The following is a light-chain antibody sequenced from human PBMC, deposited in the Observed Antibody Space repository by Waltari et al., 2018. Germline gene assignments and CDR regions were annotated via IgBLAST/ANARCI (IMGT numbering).Light chain of an antibody. J-gene: IGKJ3*01. V-gene: IGKV3-15*01. CDR1: QSVSSS. Sequence: EIVLTQSPATLSLSPGERATLSCRASQSVSSSLAWYQQKPGQAPRLLIYGASSRATGIPDRVSGSGSGTDFTLTISRLEPEDFAVYYCQQYSNWPFTFGPGTKLDI. CDR3: QQYSNWPFT. CDR2: GAS.